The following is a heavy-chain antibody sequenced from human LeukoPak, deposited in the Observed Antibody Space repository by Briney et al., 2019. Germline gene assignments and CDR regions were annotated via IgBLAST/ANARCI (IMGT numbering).Heavy chain of an antibody. J-gene: IGHJ6*03. Sequence: SETLSLTCAVSGASISSHYWSWIRQPPGKGLEWIGYTSGSISDNPSLKSRVAVSVDPSQNQVSLSLASVTAADTAVYYCARVLAIFGLDTTDFYMDVWGKGTTVTVSS. CDR1: GASISSHY. D-gene: IGHD3/OR15-3a*01. V-gene: IGHV4-59*11. CDR3: ARVLAIFGLDTTDFYMDV. CDR2: TSGSI.